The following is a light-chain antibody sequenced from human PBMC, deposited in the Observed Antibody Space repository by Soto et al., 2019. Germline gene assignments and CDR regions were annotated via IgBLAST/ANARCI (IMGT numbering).Light chain of an antibody. J-gene: IGLJ3*02. Sequence: QSVLTQPPSASGTPGQRVIISCSGSRTNIGSNSLYWYQQVPGTAPKLLIYRNNQRPSGVPDRFSGSKSDTSASLAISGLRSEDEADYYCASWDDSLSGPVFGGGTQFTVL. CDR1: RTNIGSNS. CDR3: ASWDDSLSGPV. CDR2: RNN. V-gene: IGLV1-47*01.